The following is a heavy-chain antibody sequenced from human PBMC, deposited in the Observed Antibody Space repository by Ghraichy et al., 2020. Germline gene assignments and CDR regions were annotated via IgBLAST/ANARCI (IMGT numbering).Heavy chain of an antibody. V-gene: IGHV1-69*13. D-gene: IGHD5-24*01. Sequence: SVKVSCKASGGTFSSYAISWVRQAPGQGLECMGGIIPIFGTANYAQKFQGRATITADESTSTAYMELSSLRSEDTAVYYCARGLGEGYNPFDYWGQGTLVTVSS. CDR3: ARGLGEGYNPFDY. J-gene: IGHJ4*02. CDR2: IIPIFGTA. CDR1: GGTFSSYA.